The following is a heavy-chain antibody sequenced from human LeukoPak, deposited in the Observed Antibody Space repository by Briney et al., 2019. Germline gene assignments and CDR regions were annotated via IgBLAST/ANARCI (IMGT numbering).Heavy chain of an antibody. CDR1: GYTFTSYD. D-gene: IGHD3-10*01. CDR2: MNPNSGNT. J-gene: IGHJ6*02. Sequence: ASVTVSCKASGYTFTSYDINWVRQAAGQGLEWMGWMNPNSGNTGYAQKFQGRVTMTRNTSISTAYMELSSLRSEDTAVYYCARFPKDGSGSSNYYGMDVWGQGTTVTVS. CDR3: ARFPKDGSGSSNYYGMDV. V-gene: IGHV1-8*01.